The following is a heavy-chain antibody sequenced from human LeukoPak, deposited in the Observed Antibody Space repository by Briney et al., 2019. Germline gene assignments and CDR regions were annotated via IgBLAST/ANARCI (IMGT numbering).Heavy chain of an antibody. J-gene: IGHJ4*02. CDR2: ISGNGGST. Sequence: PGGSLRLSCAASGFTFSSYAMNWVRQAPGKGLAWVSTISGNGGSTYYADSVKGRFTISRDNSKNTLYLQMNSLRAEDTAIYYCAKHLAGIAVAGTFLGYWGQGTLVTVSS. CDR1: GFTFSSYA. CDR3: AKHLAGIAVAGTFLGY. V-gene: IGHV3-23*01. D-gene: IGHD6-19*01.